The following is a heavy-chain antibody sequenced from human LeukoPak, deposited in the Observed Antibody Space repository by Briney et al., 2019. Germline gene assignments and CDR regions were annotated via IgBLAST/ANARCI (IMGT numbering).Heavy chain of an antibody. V-gene: IGHV3-23*01. CDR1: GFTFSSYA. CDR3: ARVSGTTGSRSDFDY. J-gene: IGHJ4*02. CDR2: ISGSGGST. Sequence: GGSLRLSCAASGFTFSSYAMSWVRQAPGKGLEWVSAISGSGGSTYYADSVKGRFTISRDSAKNSLYLQMNSLRAEDTAVYYCARVSGTTGSRSDFDYWGQGTLVTVSS. D-gene: IGHD1-1*01.